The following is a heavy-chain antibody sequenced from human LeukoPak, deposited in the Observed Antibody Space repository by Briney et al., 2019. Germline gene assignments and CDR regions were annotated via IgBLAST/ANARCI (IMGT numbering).Heavy chain of an antibody. Sequence: GGSLRLSCAASGFTFSSYIMHWVRQAPGKGLEYVSAISGNGGSTYYAESVKGRLSISRDNSKNTLYLQMGSLTAEDMAVYYCARGRVSSGWYCDSWGQGTLVTVSS. D-gene: IGHD6-19*01. CDR3: ARGRVSSGWYCDS. J-gene: IGHJ4*02. CDR2: ISGNGGST. V-gene: IGHV3-64*02. CDR1: GFTFSSYI.